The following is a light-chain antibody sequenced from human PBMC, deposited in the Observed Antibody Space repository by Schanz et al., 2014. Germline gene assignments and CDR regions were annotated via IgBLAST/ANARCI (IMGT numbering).Light chain of an antibody. CDR1: SGSIASNY. V-gene: IGLV6-57*01. J-gene: IGLJ3*02. Sequence: NFMLTQPHSVSESPGKTVTISCTRSSGSIASNYVQWNQQRPGRSPTTVIYEDNQRPSGVPDRFSGSIDSSSNSASLTISGLKTEDEADYYCQSYDSNNPWVFGGGTKLTVL. CDR3: QSYDSNNPWV. CDR2: EDN.